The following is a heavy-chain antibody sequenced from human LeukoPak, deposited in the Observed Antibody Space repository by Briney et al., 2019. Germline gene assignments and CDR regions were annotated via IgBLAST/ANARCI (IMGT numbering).Heavy chain of an antibody. CDR2: VYISGST. D-gene: IGHD3-16*01. CDR3: ARGAQSLYYYYMDI. Sequence: TSETLSLTCTVSGGSISSYYWNWIRQPPGEGLEWIGYVYISGSTNFDPALKSRVTISLDTSKNQSSLNLTSVTAADTAVYYCARGAQSLYYYYMDIWGKGTTVTVSS. CDR1: GGSISSYY. J-gene: IGHJ6*03. V-gene: IGHV4-4*09.